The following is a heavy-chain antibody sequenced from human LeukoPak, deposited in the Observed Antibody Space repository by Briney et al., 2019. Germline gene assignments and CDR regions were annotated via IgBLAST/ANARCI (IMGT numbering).Heavy chain of an antibody. V-gene: IGHV4-31*03. CDR3: ARGVGYCSGGTCYSYYYGMDV. CDR1: GGSISSSGYY. Sequence: SETLSLTCTVSGGSISSSGYYWSWLRQHPGKGLEWIGYIFYSGSTNYNPSLKSRLSISVDTDENQFSLRLRSVTAADTAVYYCARGVGYCSGGTCYSYYYGMDVWSQGTTVTVSS. CDR2: IFYSGST. J-gene: IGHJ6*02. D-gene: IGHD2-15*01.